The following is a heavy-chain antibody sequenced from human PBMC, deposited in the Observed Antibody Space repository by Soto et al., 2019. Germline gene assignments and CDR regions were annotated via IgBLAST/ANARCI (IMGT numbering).Heavy chain of an antibody. CDR2: IDWDDAK. CDR1: WFSPSTSRKS. Sequence: GACSSLVKPPQTPPPACPLSWFSPSTSRKSVGRIPQPPGKALEWLARIDWDDAKFFNTSLKTRLTVSKDTSKNQVVLALTNMDPVDSGTYYCARMIFGRTGEYYFDYWGQGILVTVSS. CDR3: ARMIFGRTGEYYFDY. D-gene: IGHD3-3*01. V-gene: IGHV2-70*17. J-gene: IGHJ4*02.